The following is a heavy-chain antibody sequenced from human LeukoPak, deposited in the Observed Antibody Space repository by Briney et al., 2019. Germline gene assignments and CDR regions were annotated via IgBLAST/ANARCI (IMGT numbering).Heavy chain of an antibody. Sequence: GGSLRLSCAASGLIFSNYDMTWVRQAPGKGLEWVSSITGNSGTTKYADSVKGRFTMSRDNSRNTLYLQMDSLRAEDTAVYYCAKDPNGDYIGAFDAWGPGTMVIVSS. D-gene: IGHD2-8*01. CDR1: GLIFSNYD. CDR3: AKDPNGDYIGAFDA. CDR2: ITGNSGTT. V-gene: IGHV3-23*01. J-gene: IGHJ3*01.